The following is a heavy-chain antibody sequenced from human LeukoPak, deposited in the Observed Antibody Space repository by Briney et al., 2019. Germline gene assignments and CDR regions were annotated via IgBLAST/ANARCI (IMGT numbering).Heavy chain of an antibody. D-gene: IGHD6-19*01. CDR3: ARVGIAVAAYEGNY. CDR1: GFTFSSYW. CDR2: IKQDGSEK. J-gene: IGHJ4*02. V-gene: IGHV3-7*01. Sequence: GGSLRLSCAASGFTFSSYWMSWVRQTPGKGLEWVANIKQDGSEKYYVDSVKGRFTISRDNAKNSLYLQMNSLRAEDTAVYYCARVGIAVAAYEGNYWGQGTLVTVSS.